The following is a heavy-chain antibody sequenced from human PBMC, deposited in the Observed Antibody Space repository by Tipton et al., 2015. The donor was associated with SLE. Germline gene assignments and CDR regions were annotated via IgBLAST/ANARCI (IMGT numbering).Heavy chain of an antibody. V-gene: IGHV4-39*01. CDR2: IYYSGST. Sequence: TLSLTCTVSGGSISSYYWGWIRQPPGKGLEWIGSIYYSGSTYYNPSLKSRVTISVDTSKNQFSLKLSSVTAADTAVYYCARRRAMVRGEPFDYWGQGTLVTVSS. J-gene: IGHJ4*02. CDR3: ARRRAMVRGEPFDY. D-gene: IGHD3-10*01. CDR1: GGSISSYY.